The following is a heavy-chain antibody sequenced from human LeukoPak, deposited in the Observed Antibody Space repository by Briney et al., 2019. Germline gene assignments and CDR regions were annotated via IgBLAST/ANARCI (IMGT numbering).Heavy chain of an antibody. Sequence: GGSLRLSCAASGFTFSTCAINWVRQAPEKGLEWVSAISGSGSKTFYADSAKGRFTISRDNSKNTLLLQMNSLRAEDTAVYYCARGHYSNRLGGQGTLVTVSS. CDR3: ARGHYSNRL. CDR2: ISGSGSKT. V-gene: IGHV3-23*01. J-gene: IGHJ4*02. CDR1: GFTFSTCA. D-gene: IGHD2-2*01.